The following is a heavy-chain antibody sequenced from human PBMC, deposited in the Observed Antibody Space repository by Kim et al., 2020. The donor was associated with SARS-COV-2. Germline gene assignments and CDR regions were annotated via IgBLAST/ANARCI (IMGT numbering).Heavy chain of an antibody. J-gene: IGHJ4*02. CDR2: TQNP. Sequence: TQNPTYAQDFTGRFVFSLDTSVRTAYLQINSLKAEDTAVYYCARGDPRDYWGQGTLVTVSS. CDR3: ARGDPRDY. V-gene: IGHV7-4-1*02.